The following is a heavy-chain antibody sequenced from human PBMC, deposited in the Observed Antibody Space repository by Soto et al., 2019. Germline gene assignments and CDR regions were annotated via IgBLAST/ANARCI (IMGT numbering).Heavy chain of an antibody. CDR2: IYSGGIT. CDR3: ARNGDSSDYRGWFDP. J-gene: IGHJ5*02. D-gene: IGHD3-22*01. CDR1: GFTVSSNY. Sequence: EVQLVESGGGLVQPGGSLRLSCAASGFTVSSNYMSWVRQAPGKGLEWVSVIYSGGITYYADSVKGRFTISRDNCKNTLYLQMNSLRAEDTAVYYCARNGDSSDYRGWFDPWGQGTLVTVSS. V-gene: IGHV3-66*01.